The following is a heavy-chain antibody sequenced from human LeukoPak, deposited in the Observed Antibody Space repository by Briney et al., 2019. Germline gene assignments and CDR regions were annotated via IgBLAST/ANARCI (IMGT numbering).Heavy chain of an antibody. J-gene: IGHJ4*02. CDR3: ARDLPGIAVAGTGLGFDY. CDR2: ISAYNGNT. CDR1: GYTFTSYY. D-gene: IGHD6-19*01. V-gene: IGHV1-18*04. Sequence: ASVKVSCKASGYTFTSYYMHWVRQAPGQGLEWMGWISAYNGNTNYAQKLQGRVTMTTDTSTSTAYMELRSLRSDDTAVYYCARDLPGIAVAGTGLGFDYWGQGTLVTVSS.